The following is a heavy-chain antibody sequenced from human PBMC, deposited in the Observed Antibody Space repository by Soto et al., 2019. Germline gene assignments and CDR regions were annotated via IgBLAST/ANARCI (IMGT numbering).Heavy chain of an antibody. CDR2: MNPNSGNT. V-gene: IGHV1-8*01. Sequence: QVQLVQSGAEVTKPGASVKVSCKASGYTFTSYDINWVRQATGQGLEWMGWMNPNSGNTGYAQKFQGRVTMTRNTSISTAYMELSSLRSEDTAVYYCAIFFKPTRAELFDYWGQGTLVTVSS. D-gene: IGHD1-7*01. CDR3: AIFFKPTRAELFDY. J-gene: IGHJ4*02. CDR1: GYTFTSYD.